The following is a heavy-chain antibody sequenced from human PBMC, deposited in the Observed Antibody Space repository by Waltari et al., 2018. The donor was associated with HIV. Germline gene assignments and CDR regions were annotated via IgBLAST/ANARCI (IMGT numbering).Heavy chain of an antibody. J-gene: IGHJ5*02. CDR2: ISPISGTT. Sequence: QVQLVQSGAEVKKPGSSVKVSCKASGGTFSSYAISWGRQAPGPGLEWMGGISPISGTTNYAQKFQGRVTITADESTSTANMELNSLKSEDTAVYYCARLGRSRFLEWIPFDPWGQGTLVTVSS. CDR1: GGTFSSYA. V-gene: IGHV1-69*12. CDR3: ARLGRSRFLEWIPFDP. D-gene: IGHD3-3*01.